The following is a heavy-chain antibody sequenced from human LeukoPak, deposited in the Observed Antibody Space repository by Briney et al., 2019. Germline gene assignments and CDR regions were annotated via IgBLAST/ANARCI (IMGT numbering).Heavy chain of an antibody. CDR1: GYTFTNYD. V-gene: IGHV1-8*01. CDR3: ARDGRVVAATYYYYYGMGV. J-gene: IGHJ6*02. CDR2: MNPNSGNT. Sequence: VSVKVSCTASGYTFTNYDINWVRQATGQGLEWMGWMNPNSGNTGYAQKFQGRVTMTRNTSISTAYMELSSLRSEDTAVYYCARDGRVVAATYYYYYGMGVWGQGTTVTVSS. D-gene: IGHD2-15*01.